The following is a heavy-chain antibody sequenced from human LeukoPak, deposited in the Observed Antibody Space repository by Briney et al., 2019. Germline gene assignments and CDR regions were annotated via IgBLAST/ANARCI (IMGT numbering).Heavy chain of an antibody. D-gene: IGHD6-13*01. J-gene: IGHJ4*02. CDR2: INHSGST. Sequence: SETLSLTCAVYGGSFSGYYWSWIRQPPGKGLEWIGEINHSGSTNYNPSLKSRVTISVDTSKNQFSLKLSSVTAADTAVYYCARHLSSSWYLFGYYFDYWGQGTLVTISS. V-gene: IGHV4-34*01. CDR3: ARHLSSSWYLFGYYFDY. CDR1: GGSFSGYY.